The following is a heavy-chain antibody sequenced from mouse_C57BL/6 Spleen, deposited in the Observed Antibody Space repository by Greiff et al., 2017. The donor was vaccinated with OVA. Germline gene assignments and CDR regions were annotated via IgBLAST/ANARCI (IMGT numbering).Heavy chain of an antibody. J-gene: IGHJ2*01. Sequence: VQLQQPGAELVKPGASVKMSCKASGYTFTSYWITWVKQRPGQGLEWIGDIYPGSGSTNYNEKFKSKATLTVDTSSSTAYKQLSSLTSKDSAVYYCARKGITTVVFDYWGQGTTLTVSS. CDR2: IYPGSGST. D-gene: IGHD1-1*01. CDR3: ARKGITTVVFDY. CDR1: GYTFTSYW. V-gene: IGHV1-55*01.